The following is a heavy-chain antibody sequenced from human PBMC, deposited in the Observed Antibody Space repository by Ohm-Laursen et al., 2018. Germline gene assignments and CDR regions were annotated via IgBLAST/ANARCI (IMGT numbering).Heavy chain of an antibody. J-gene: IGHJ4*02. CDR1: GFTFTSYW. Sequence: SLRLSCAASGFTFTSYWMSWARQAPGKGLEWVSYISSSGSTIYYADSVKGRFTISRDNAKNSLYLQMNSLRAEDTAVYYCATKDYYDSSGYSLWGQGTLVTVSS. D-gene: IGHD3-22*01. V-gene: IGHV3-11*01. CDR3: ATKDYYDSSGYSL. CDR2: ISSSGSTI.